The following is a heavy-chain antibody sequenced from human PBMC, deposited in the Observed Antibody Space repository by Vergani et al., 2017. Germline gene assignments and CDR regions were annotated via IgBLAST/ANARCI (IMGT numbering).Heavy chain of an antibody. J-gene: IGHJ5*02. V-gene: IGHV3-9*02. CDR1: GFTSAGCA. Sequence: EVQLEESGGGLVLPGRSLRLSCVASGFTSAGCAMHWVRQAPGKGLEWVSGISWNSNSIGYADSVKGRFTISRDNAKNSLYLQMNSLRAEDTALYYCAKDLGTSSGGGWFDPWGQGTLVTVSS. CDR2: ISWNSNSI. D-gene: IGHD6-6*01. CDR3: AKDLGTSSGGGWFDP.